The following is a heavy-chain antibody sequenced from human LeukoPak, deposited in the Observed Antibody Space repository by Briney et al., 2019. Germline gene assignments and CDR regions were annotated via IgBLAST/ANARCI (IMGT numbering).Heavy chain of an antibody. Sequence: GGSLRLSCAASGFTFSNYAMTWVRQAPGKGLEWVSGISVSGGSTYYADSVKGRFTISRDNSKNTLYLQMSSLRADDTAAYYCAKDPYCSGGTCYGMDVWGQGTTATVSS. CDR3: AKDPYCSGGTCYGMDV. V-gene: IGHV3-23*01. J-gene: IGHJ6*02. D-gene: IGHD2-15*01. CDR2: ISVSGGST. CDR1: GFTFSNYA.